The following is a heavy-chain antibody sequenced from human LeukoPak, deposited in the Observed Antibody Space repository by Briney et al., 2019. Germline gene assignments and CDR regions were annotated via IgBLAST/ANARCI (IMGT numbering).Heavy chain of an antibody. CDR2: IYYSGST. V-gene: IGHV4-39*01. J-gene: IGHJ4*02. Sequence: SETLSLACTVSGGSISSSSYYWGWIRQPPGKGLEWIGSIYYSGSTYYNPSLKRRLTISVDPSKNKFSLKLSSVTAADTSVYYCARQHYYDSSGYYHGGFDYWGQGTLVTVSS. CDR3: ARQHYYDSSGYYHGGFDY. D-gene: IGHD3-22*01. CDR1: GGSISSSSYY.